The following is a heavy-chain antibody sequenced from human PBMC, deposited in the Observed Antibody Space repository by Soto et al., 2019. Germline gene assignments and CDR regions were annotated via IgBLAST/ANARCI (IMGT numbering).Heavy chain of an antibody. D-gene: IGHD1-1*01. J-gene: IGHJ6*02. CDR3: ARDRLGNVYYYGMDV. Sequence: ASVEVSCKASGYTFINYGINWVRQAPGQGLEWMGWMSSYNGDTKYAQNLQGRVTMTTDTSTGTAYMELRSLRSDDTAVYYCARDRLGNVYYYGMDVWGQGTTVTVSS. V-gene: IGHV1-18*01. CDR1: GYTFINYG. CDR2: MSSYNGDT.